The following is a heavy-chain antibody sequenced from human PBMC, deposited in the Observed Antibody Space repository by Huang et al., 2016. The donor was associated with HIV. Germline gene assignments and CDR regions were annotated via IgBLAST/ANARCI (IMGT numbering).Heavy chain of an antibody. J-gene: IGHJ4*02. CDR2: IKSKTDGGTT. CDR3: TTHLDYYDSSGYYFGNY. Sequence: EVQLVESGGGLVKPGGSLRLSCAASGFIFSKAWRSWVRQAPGKGLEWVGRIKSKTDGGTTDYTAPVKGRFTISRDDSRNTLYLQMNSLKTEDTAVYYCTTHLDYYDSSGYYFGNYWGQGTLVTVSS. D-gene: IGHD3-22*01. CDR1: GFIFSKAW. V-gene: IGHV3-15*01.